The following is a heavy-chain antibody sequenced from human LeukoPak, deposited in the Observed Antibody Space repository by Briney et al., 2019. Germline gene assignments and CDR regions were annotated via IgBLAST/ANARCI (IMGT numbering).Heavy chain of an antibody. CDR2: IYSGGST. V-gene: IGHV3-53*01. D-gene: IGHD5-12*01. Sequence: QPGGSLRLSCAASGFTVSSNYMSWVRQAPGKGLEWVSVIYSGGSTYYADSVKGRFTISRDNSKNTLYLQMNSLRAEDTAVYYCARPRAYDTRDFDYWGQGTLVTVSS. CDR3: ARPRAYDTRDFDY. CDR1: GFTVSSNY. J-gene: IGHJ4*02.